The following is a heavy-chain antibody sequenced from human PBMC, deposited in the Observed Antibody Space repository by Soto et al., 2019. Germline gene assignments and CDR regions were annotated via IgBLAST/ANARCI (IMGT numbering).Heavy chain of an antibody. D-gene: IGHD5-12*01. Sequence: GGSLRLSCAASGFTFSSSWMHWVRQAPGKGLVWVSRVSGDGSSTNYADSVKGRFTISRDNAKNTLYLQMNSLRAEDAAVYYCAMPPPGRGYGAFDFSSGGKGPLFTVP. CDR1: GFTFSSSW. CDR3: AMPPPGRGYGAFDFSS. V-gene: IGHV3-74*01. CDR2: VSGDGSST. J-gene: IGHJ4*02.